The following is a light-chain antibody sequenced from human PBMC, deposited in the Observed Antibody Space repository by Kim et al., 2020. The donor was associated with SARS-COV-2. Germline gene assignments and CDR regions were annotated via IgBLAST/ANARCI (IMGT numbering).Light chain of an antibody. J-gene: IGLJ1*01. CDR2: DVS. V-gene: IGLV2-11*01. CDR1: SSDVGGYNY. CDR3: CSYAGSYTYV. Sequence: QSVTSSCTGTSSDVGGYNYVSWYQQHPGKAPKLMIYDVSKRPSGVPDRFSGSKSGNTASLTISGLPAEDEADYYCCSYAGSYTYVFGTGTRSPS.